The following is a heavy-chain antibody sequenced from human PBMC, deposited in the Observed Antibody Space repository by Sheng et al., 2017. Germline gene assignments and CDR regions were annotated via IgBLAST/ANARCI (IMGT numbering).Heavy chain of an antibody. CDR2: MNEDGSVK. CDR1: GFSFSNYW. Sequence: ESGGGLVQPGGSLRLSCAVSGFSFSNYWMSWVRQAPGKGLEWLANMNEDGSVKNYVDSVKGRFTISRDNAKNSLYLQMNRLRAEDTAVYYCARAGYSSGYDYWGRGTLVTVSS. D-gene: IGHD6-19*01. V-gene: IGHV3-7*04. J-gene: IGHJ4*02. CDR3: ARAGYSSGYDY.